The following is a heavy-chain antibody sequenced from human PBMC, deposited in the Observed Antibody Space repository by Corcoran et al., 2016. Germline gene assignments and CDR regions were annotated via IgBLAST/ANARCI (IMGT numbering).Heavy chain of an antibody. J-gene: IGHJ4*02. V-gene: IGHV1-18*01. CDR3: ARWMEMDSGWYYFDY. Sequence: QVQLVQSGAEVKKPGASVKVSCKAPGYTFTSYGISWVRQAPGQGLAWMGWISAYNGNTNYAQKLQGRVTMTTDTSTSTAYMELRSLRSDDTAVYYCARWMEMDSGWYYFDYWGQGTLVTVSS. CDR2: ISAYNGNT. D-gene: IGHD6-19*01. CDR1: GYTFTSYG.